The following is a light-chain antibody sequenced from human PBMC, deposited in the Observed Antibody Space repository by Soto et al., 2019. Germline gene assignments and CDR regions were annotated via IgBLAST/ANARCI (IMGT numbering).Light chain of an antibody. J-gene: IGKJ4*01. CDR3: QQYNDWPLT. Sequence: IGLTQSPGTLSLSPGERATLSCRASQSVDSNLAWYQQKPGQTPRLLIYGASTRPTGIPARFSGSGSGTEFTLTISSLQSEDSAVYYCQQYNDWPLTFGGGTKVDIK. V-gene: IGKV3D-15*01. CDR1: QSVDSN. CDR2: GAS.